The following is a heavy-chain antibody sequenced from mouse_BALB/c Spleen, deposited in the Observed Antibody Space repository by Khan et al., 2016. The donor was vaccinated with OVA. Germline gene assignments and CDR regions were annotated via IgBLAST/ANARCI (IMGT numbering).Heavy chain of an antibody. Sequence: QVQLKQSGAELARPGASVKLSCKASGYTFTDYYINWVKQRTGQGLEWIGEIYPRSGNTYYNEKFKGKATLTADKSSSIAYVQLSSLTSEDSAIYFCARRNYFGYTFAYWGQGTLVTVSA. CDR3: ARRNYFGYTFAY. CDR1: GYTFTDYY. J-gene: IGHJ3*01. V-gene: IGHV1-77*01. CDR2: IYPRSGNT. D-gene: IGHD1-2*01.